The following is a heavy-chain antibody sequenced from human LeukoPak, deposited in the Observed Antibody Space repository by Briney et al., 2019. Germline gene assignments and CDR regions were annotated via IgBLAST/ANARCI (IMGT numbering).Heavy chain of an antibody. V-gene: IGHV3-66*01. CDR1: GFTVSSYY. D-gene: IGHD4-11*01. Sequence: GGSLRLSCAASGFTVSSYYMTWVRQAPGKGLEWVSVIYSGGSTYYADSVKGRVAISRDNSKNTVFLQMNSVRAEDTAVYYCARSYSNHLFGMDVWGQGTTVTVSS. J-gene: IGHJ6*02. CDR3: ARSYSNHLFGMDV. CDR2: IYSGGST.